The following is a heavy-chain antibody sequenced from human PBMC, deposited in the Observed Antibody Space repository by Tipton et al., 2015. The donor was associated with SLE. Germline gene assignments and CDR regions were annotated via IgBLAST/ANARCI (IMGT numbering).Heavy chain of an antibody. V-gene: IGHV4-34*01. CDR2: INHRENT. J-gene: IGHJ3*02. CDR3: ARVTGRGTFDI. D-gene: IGHD1-14*01. CDR1: GGSFSGYY. Sequence: TLSLTCTVYGGSFSGYYWSWIRQPPGKGLEWIGEINHRENTNHNPSLKSRVTISVDSSKDQFSLRLSFVTAADTAVYHCARVTGRGTFDIWGQGTMVTVSS.